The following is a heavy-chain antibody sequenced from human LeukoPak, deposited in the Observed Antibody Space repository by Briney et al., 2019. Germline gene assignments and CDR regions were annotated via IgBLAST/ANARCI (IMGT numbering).Heavy chain of an antibody. Sequence: SVKVSCKSSAGTFSSYAISWVRQAPGQGLEWMGRIIPIFGTANYAQKFQGRVTITADKSTSTAYMELSSLRSEDTAVYYCARADNWNYGGDWFDPWGQGTLVTVSS. CDR2: IIPIFGTA. CDR3: ARADNWNYGGDWFDP. D-gene: IGHD1-7*01. J-gene: IGHJ5*02. V-gene: IGHV1-69*06. CDR1: AGTFSSYA.